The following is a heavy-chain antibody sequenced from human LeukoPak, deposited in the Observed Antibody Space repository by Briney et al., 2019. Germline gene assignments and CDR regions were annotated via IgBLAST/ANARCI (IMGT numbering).Heavy chain of an antibody. CDR2: ISAYNGNT. Sequence: ASVKDSCKASGYTFTSYGISWVRQAPGQGLEWMGWISAYNGNTNYAQKLQGRVTMTTDTSTSTAYMELRSLRSDDTAVYYCARGLGYCSGGSCYNYYYYGMDVWGQGTTVTVSS. CDR3: ARGLGYCSGGSCYNYYYYGMDV. V-gene: IGHV1-18*01. J-gene: IGHJ6*02. D-gene: IGHD2-15*01. CDR1: GYTFTSYG.